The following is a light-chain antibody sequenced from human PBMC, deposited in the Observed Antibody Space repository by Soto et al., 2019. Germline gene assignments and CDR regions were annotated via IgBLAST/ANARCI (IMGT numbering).Light chain of an antibody. CDR2: DAS. CDR1: QSISSW. J-gene: IGKJ1*01. Sequence: SHSTLSASVGDRVTITCRASQSISSWLAWYQQKPGKAPKLLTYDASSLESGVPSRFSGSGSGTEFTLTISSLQPDDFATYYCQQYNSYSKTFGQGTKVDIK. V-gene: IGKV1-5*01. CDR3: QQYNSYSKT.